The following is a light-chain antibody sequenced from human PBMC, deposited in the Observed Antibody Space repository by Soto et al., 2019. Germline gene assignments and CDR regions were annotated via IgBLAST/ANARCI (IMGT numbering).Light chain of an antibody. CDR3: HQRQSWPRT. V-gene: IGKV3-11*01. CDR2: QTS. J-gene: IGKJ1*01. Sequence: EIVLTKSPATLSSFHGDRVTLSCRASQYINTRLAWYQHRPGQAPRLLIYQTSIRAAGIPARFSASGTGTDFTLTISDVQPEDFAVYYCHQRQSWPRTFGQGTKVDIK. CDR1: QYINTR.